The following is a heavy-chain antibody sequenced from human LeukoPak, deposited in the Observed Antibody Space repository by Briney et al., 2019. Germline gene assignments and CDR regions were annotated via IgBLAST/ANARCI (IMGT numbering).Heavy chain of an antibody. D-gene: IGHD2-21*02. CDR2: IYTSGST. J-gene: IGHJ4*02. CDR3: AREGGGYCGGDCYSYYFDY. Sequence: SETLSLTCTVSGGSISSGSSYWSWIRQPAGKGLEWSGRIYTSGSTNYNPSLKSRVNISVDRSKNQFSLKLSSVTAADTAVYYCAREGGGYCGGDCYSYYFDYWGQGTLVTVSS. V-gene: IGHV4-61*02. CDR1: GGSISSGSSY.